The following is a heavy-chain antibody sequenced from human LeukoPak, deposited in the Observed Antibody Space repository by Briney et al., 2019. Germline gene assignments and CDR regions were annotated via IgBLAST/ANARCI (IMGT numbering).Heavy chain of an antibody. J-gene: IGHJ4*02. V-gene: IGHV3-48*04. CDR2: ISSSSSTI. Sequence: GGSLRLSCAASGFTFSSYSMNWVRQAPGKGLEWVSYISSSSSTIYYADSVKGRFTISRDNAKNSLYLQMNSLRAEDTAVYYCARDRGSYWVELDYWGQGTLVTVSS. CDR1: GFTFSSYS. CDR3: ARDRGSYWVELDY. D-gene: IGHD1-26*01.